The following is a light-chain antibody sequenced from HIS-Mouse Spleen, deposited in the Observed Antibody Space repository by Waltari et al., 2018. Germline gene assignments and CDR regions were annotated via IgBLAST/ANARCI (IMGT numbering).Light chain of an antibody. Sequence: SYELTQPPSVSASPRQTARITCSGDALPTKYAYWYQQKSGQAPVLVIYEDSKRPSGIPERFSGSSSGTMATLTISGAQVEDEADYYCYSTDSSGNHRVFGGGTKLTVL. CDR2: EDS. J-gene: IGLJ2*01. CDR3: YSTDSSGNHRV. V-gene: IGLV3-10*01. CDR1: ALPTKY.